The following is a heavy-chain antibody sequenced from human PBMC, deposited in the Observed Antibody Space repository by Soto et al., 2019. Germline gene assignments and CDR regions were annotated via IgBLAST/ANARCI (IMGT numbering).Heavy chain of an antibody. V-gene: IGHV3-64D*08. Sequence: GGSLRLSCSPSGFTFSSYAMDLVRPAPGKGLEYVSAISSNGGSTYYADSVKGRFTISRDNSKNTLYLQMSSLRAEDTAVYYCVKGGKFLEWSPSFDYWGQGTLVTVSS. D-gene: IGHD3-3*01. CDR3: VKGGKFLEWSPSFDY. CDR2: ISSNGGST. CDR1: GFTFSSYA. J-gene: IGHJ4*02.